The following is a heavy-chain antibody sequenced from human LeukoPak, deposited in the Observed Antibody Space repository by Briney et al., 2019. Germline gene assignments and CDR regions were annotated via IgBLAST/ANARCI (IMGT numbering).Heavy chain of an antibody. D-gene: IGHD5-12*01. CDR2: IYSDGRT. V-gene: IGHV3-53*01. J-gene: IGHJ4*02. CDR3: ARDSPGYGGYSY. CDR1: GFTVSNTY. Sequence: PGGSLRLSCAASGFTVSNTYMSWVRQAPGKGLEWVSIIYSDGRTYYADFVKGRFTISRGNSKNTMYLQMNSLRAEDTAVYYCARDSPGYGGYSYWGQGTLVTVSS.